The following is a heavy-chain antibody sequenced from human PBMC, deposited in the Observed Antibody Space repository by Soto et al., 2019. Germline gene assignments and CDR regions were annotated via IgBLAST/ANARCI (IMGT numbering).Heavy chain of an antibody. V-gene: IGHV4-30-4*01. CDR1: GDSISNRGYF. CDR2: SYKIATT. CDR3: ATGRYCLTRSCFQNWFDS. Sequence: NPSETLSLTCSVSGDSISNRGYFWAWIRQPPGQALEYIVYSYKIATTYYNPSFDRRVCISVDTSKSQFSLNLTSVTPADTAVYFCATGRYCLTRSCFQNWFDSWGKGHMVIVSS. J-gene: IGHJ5*01. D-gene: IGHD2-2*01.